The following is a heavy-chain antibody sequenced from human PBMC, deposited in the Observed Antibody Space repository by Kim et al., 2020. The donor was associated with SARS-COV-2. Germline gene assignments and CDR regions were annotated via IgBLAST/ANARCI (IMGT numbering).Heavy chain of an antibody. CDR3: ARGSTFYYDEWTYFKPWGYFGF. Sequence: SETLSLTCTVSGASISGYYWGWIRQPPGKGLEYIGYIFYTGRTNYNPPLKSRVTITFDKSKNQCSLHLNSVTAADTAVYYCARGSTFYYDEWTYFKPWGYFGFGGREPWSPSPQ. D-gene: IGHD3-22*01. V-gene: IGHV4-59*01. CDR1: GASISGYY. J-gene: IGHJ4*02. CDR2: IFYTGRT.